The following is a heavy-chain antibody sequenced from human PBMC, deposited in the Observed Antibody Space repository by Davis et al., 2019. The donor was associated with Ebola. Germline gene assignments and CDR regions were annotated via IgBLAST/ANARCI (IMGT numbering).Heavy chain of an antibody. D-gene: IGHD6-13*01. CDR3: ARIIAAAGTWGMDV. J-gene: IGHJ6*02. V-gene: IGHV4-4*02. CDR1: GFTFSSYAM. CDR2: IYHSGST. Sequence: SCAASGFTFSSYAMSWVRQPPGKGLEWIGEIYHSGSTNYNPSLKSRVTISVDKSKNQFSLKLSSVTAADTAVYYCARIIAAAGTWGMDVWGQGTTVTVSS.